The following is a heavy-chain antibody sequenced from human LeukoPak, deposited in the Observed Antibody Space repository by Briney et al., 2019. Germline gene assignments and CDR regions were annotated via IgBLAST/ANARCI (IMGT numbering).Heavy chain of an antibody. Sequence: GGSLRLSCTASEFTYWMSWVRQGPGKGLEWVANIKEGGREKYYVASVKGRFTISRDNAKKSLYLQMNSLRVEDTAVYYCASGFLDDFWSGHFWGQGTLVTVSS. CDR1: EFTYW. V-gene: IGHV3-7*01. CDR3: ASGFLDDFWSGHF. D-gene: IGHD3-3*01. CDR2: IKEGGREK. J-gene: IGHJ4*02.